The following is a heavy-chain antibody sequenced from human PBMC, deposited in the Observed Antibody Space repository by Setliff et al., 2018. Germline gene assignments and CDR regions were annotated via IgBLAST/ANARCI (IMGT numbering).Heavy chain of an antibody. Sequence: ASVKVSCKASGYTFSSYAMHWVRQAPGQRLEWMGWINAGNGNTKYSQKFQGRVTITRDTSASTAYMELSSLRSEDTAVYYCARDPASSGYDTYYYYYYGMDVWGQGTTVTVSS. D-gene: IGHD5-12*01. CDR3: ARDPASSGYDTYYYYYYGMDV. CDR1: GYTFSSYA. J-gene: IGHJ6*02. CDR2: INAGNGNT. V-gene: IGHV1-3*01.